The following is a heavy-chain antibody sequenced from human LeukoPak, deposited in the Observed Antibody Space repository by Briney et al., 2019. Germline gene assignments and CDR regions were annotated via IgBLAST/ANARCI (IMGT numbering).Heavy chain of an antibody. CDR3: AREATAGTGAFDY. Sequence: SETLSLTCTVSGGSISSGSYYWRWIRQPAGKGLEWIGNIYYSGRTLYNPSLKSRLTISLDTAKNHFSLNLTSVTAADTAVYYCAREATAGTGAFDYWGQGALVTVSS. D-gene: IGHD6-13*01. CDR2: IYYSGRT. V-gene: IGHV4-30-4*08. CDR1: GGSISSGSYY. J-gene: IGHJ4*02.